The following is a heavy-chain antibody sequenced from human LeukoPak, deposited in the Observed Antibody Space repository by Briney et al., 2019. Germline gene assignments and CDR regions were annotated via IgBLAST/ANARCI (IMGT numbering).Heavy chain of an antibody. V-gene: IGHV3-23*01. CDR3: AKPYSGSYYFDY. J-gene: IGHJ4*02. D-gene: IGHD1-26*01. Sequence: GGSLRLSCAASGLTFNNYAMSWVRQAPGKGLEWVSGITGSGRTTYYADSVKGRFTISRDNSKNKVYLQMSSLRAEDTAVYYCAKPYSGSYYFDYWGQGTLVTVSS. CDR1: GLTFNNYA. CDR2: ITGSGRTT.